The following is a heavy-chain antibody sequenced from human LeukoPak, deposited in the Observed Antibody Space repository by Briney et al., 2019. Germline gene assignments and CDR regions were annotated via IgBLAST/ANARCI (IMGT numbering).Heavy chain of an antibody. CDR2: ISGSGGST. CDR1: GFTFSSYA. D-gene: IGHD4-17*01. CDR3: AKDIMISAYGDYTGDY. V-gene: IGHV3-23*01. J-gene: IGHJ4*02. Sequence: GGSLRLSSAASGFTFSSYAMSWVRQAPGKGLEWVSAISGSGGSTYYADSVKGRFTISRDNSKNTLYLQMNSLRAEDTAVYYCAKDIMISAYGDYTGDYWGQGTLVTVSS.